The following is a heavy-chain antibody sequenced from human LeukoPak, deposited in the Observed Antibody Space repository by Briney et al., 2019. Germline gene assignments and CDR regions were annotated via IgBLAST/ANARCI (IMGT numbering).Heavy chain of an antibody. V-gene: IGHV3-30*04. Sequence: PGRSLRLSCAASGFTFSSYAMHWVRQAPGKGLEWVAVISYDGSNKYYADSVKGRFTISRDNSKNTLYLQMNSLRAEDTAVYYCAREADTVIGSLDYWGQGALVTVSS. CDR1: GFTFSSYA. D-gene: IGHD3-22*01. CDR2: ISYDGSNK. J-gene: IGHJ4*02. CDR3: AREADTVIGSLDY.